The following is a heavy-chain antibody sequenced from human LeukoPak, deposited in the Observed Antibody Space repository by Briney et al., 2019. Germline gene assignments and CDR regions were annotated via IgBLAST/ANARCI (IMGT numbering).Heavy chain of an antibody. V-gene: IGHV4-39*01. CDR3: ARIGWYYFDY. Sequence: SETLSLTCTVSGGSISSSSYYWGWIRQPPGKGLEWIGSIYYSGSTYYNPSLKSRVTISVDTSKNQFSLKLSSVTAADTAVYYCARIGWYYFDYWGLGTLFTVSS. CDR1: GGSISSSSYY. D-gene: IGHD3-10*01. CDR2: IYYSGST. J-gene: IGHJ4*02.